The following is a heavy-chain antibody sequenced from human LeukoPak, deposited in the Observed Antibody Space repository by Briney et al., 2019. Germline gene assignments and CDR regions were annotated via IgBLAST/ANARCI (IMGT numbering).Heavy chain of an antibody. J-gene: IGHJ3*02. D-gene: IGHD2-15*01. CDR1: GGSVSSGTYY. Sequence: PSETLSLTCTVSGGSVSSGTYYWSWIRQPPGKGLEWIGYIYYSGSTNYNPSLKSRVTISADTSKNQFSLKLSSVTAADTALYYCARGGIGGGAFDMWGQGTIVTVSS. V-gene: IGHV4-61*01. CDR2: IYYSGST. CDR3: ARGGIGGGAFDM.